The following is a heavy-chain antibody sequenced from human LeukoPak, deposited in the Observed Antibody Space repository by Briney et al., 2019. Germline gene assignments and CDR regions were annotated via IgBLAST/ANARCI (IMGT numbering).Heavy chain of an antibody. Sequence: ASVKVSCKASGGTFSGYAISWVRQAPGQGLEWMGGIIPIFGTANYAQKFQGRVTITADESTSTAYMELSGLRSEDTAVYYCAREGRGYSYGSFDYWGQGTLVTVSS. CDR1: GGTFSGYA. J-gene: IGHJ4*02. V-gene: IGHV1-69*13. D-gene: IGHD5-18*01. CDR3: AREGRGYSYGSFDY. CDR2: IIPIFGTA.